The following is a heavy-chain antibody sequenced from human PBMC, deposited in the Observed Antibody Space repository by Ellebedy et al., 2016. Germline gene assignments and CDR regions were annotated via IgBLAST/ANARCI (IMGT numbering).Heavy chain of an antibody. Sequence: ASVKVSCKASGYTFTSDYMHWVRQAPGQGLEWMGIIHPSGAGRSYAQKFQGRVTMTTDTSTSTVYMEVSSLRSKDTALYFCARGGQWPDDAFDIWGQGTMVTASS. D-gene: IGHD6-19*01. CDR3: ARGGQWPDDAFDI. J-gene: IGHJ3*02. CDR1: GYTFTSDY. CDR2: IHPSGAGR. V-gene: IGHV1-46*01.